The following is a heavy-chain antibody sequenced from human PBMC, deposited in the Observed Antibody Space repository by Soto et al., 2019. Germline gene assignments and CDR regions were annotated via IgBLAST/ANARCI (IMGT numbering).Heavy chain of an antibody. CDR3: ARGRTRSSCYDY. Sequence: EVQLVESGGGLVQPGGSLRLSCAASGFTFSTDDMHWVRQATGKGLEWVAPISTTGGTHYPDSVKGRFTISRDNAKNSLYLQMNSLRAGHTAVYYCARGRTRSSCYDYWGQGTLVTVSP. V-gene: IGHV3-13*01. CDR1: GFTFSTDD. CDR2: ISTTGGT. D-gene: IGHD2-15*01. J-gene: IGHJ4*02.